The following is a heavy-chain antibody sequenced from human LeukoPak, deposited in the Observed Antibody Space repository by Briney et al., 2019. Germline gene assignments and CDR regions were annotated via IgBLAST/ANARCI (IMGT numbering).Heavy chain of an antibody. Sequence: GGSLRLSCLASGITFSSSSMSWVRQAPGKGLEWVSAISPGDYTAYYADSVKGRFTVSRDNSKNTLYLQMNSLRAEDTAVYYCAKARWFRDAFDIWGQGTMVTVSS. D-gene: IGHD2-15*01. CDR1: GITFSSSS. CDR2: ISPGDYTA. V-gene: IGHV3-23*01. J-gene: IGHJ3*02. CDR3: AKARWFRDAFDI.